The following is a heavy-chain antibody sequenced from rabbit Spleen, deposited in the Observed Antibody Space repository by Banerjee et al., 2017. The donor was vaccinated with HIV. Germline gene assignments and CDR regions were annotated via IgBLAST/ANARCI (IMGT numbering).Heavy chain of an antibody. CDR3: ARGSAAMTMVITGYYLSL. D-gene: IGHD2-1*01. V-gene: IGHV1S40*01. CDR1: GFSFSSTYY. CDR2: IYPDGSGST. J-gene: IGHJ4*01. Sequence: QSLEESGGDMVKPEGSLTLTCTASGFSFSSTYYICWVRQAPGKGPEWIGCIYPDGSGSTAYASWAKGRFTISKTSSTTVTLQMTSLTAADTATYFCARGSAAMTMVITGYYLSLWGPGTLVTVS.